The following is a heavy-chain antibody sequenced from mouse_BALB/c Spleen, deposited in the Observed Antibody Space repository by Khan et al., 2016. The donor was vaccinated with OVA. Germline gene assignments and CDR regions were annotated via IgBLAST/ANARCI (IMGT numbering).Heavy chain of an antibody. CDR3: ARRTTGYALDY. CDR1: GYTFTSNT. V-gene: IGHV1-4*01. CDR2: INPRSGYT. J-gene: IGHJ4*01. Sequence: QMQLEESGAELARPGASVKMSCKASGYTFTSNTMHWVKQMPGKGLEWIGYINPRSGYTDYTQRFKDKATLTADKSSSTAYMQLSSLTSEDSAVYYCARRTTGYALDYWGLGTSVTVFS. D-gene: IGHD2-14*01.